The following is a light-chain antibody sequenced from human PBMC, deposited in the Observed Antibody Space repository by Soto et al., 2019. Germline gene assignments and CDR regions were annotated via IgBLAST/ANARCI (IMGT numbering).Light chain of an antibody. V-gene: IGKV3D-15*01. J-gene: IGKJ4*01. CDR2: GAS. CDR3: QQYKNWPPLT. Sequence: EIVMTQSPATLSVSPGERATLSCRASQSVSSYLAWYQQKPGQSPGLLIYGASIRATGIPARFSGSGFGTEFTLTISSLQSEDFAVYYCQQYKNWPPLTFGGGTKVEIK. CDR1: QSVSSY.